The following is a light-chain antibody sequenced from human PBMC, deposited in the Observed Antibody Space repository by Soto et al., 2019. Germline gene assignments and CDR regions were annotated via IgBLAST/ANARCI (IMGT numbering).Light chain of an antibody. J-gene: IGKJ4*01. CDR1: QGISSY. CDR3: QQLNSYPALT. CDR2: AAS. Sequence: IQLTQSPSSLSASVGDRVTITCRASQGISSYLAWYQQKPGKAPKLLIYAASTLQSGVPSRFSGSGSGTDFTLTISSLRPEDFATYYCQQLNSYPALTFGGGTKVDIK. V-gene: IGKV1-9*01.